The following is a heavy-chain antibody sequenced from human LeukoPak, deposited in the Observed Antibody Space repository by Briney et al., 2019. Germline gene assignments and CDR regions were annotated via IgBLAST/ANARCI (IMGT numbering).Heavy chain of an antibody. D-gene: IGHD4-23*01. J-gene: IGHJ4*02. CDR3: ARGRPHGNDY. Sequence: GGSLRLSCAASGFTFSSYWMNWVRQAPGKGLVWVSRIASDGSSTTYADSVKGRFSISRDNAKNTLYLQMNSLRVEDTAVYYCARGRPHGNDYWGQGTLFTVSS. CDR1: GFTFSSYW. CDR2: IASDGSST. V-gene: IGHV3-74*01.